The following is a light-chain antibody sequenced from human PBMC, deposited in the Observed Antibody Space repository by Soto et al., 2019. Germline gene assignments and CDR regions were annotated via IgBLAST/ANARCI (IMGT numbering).Light chain of an antibody. J-gene: IGKJ4*01. Sequence: EIVLTQFPATLSVSPGETVTLSCRASQSVSSYLAWYQQKPGQAPRLLIYGASKKAGGVPDRFGGSGSGTEFTLIISSLQSEDSAVYYCQQYDNWPPRLTFGGGTKVEIK. CDR1: QSVSSY. V-gene: IGKV3D-15*01. CDR2: GAS. CDR3: QQYDNWPPRLT.